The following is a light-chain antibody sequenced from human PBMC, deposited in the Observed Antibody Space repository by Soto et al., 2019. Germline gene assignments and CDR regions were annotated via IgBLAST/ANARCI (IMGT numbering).Light chain of an antibody. CDR3: QQYNNWPPMT. V-gene: IGKV3-15*01. CDR2: GAS. Sequence: EIVMTQSPATLSVSPGERATLSCRASQSVSSNLAWYQQKPGQAPRLLIYGASTRATGIPARFSGSGSGTEFNLTISSLQSEDFAVVYCQQYNNWPPMTFGQGNKVDIK. J-gene: IGKJ1*01. CDR1: QSVSSN.